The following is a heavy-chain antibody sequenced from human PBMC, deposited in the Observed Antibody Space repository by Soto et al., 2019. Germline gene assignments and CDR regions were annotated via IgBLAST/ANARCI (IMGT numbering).Heavy chain of an antibody. J-gene: IGHJ4*02. D-gene: IGHD3-10*01. CDR3: TKDTFGAWDY. V-gene: IGHV3-74*01. CDR2: INPESTTL. Sequence: EAQLVESGGGLVQPGGSLTLSCTDSENTGNIYWMHWIRQVPGKGLVWVSRINPESTTLTYADSVTGRFTISRDYAKNTLYLQMTGLSVEDTSIYYCTKDTFGAWDYWGQGTLVTVSS. CDR1: ENTGNIYW.